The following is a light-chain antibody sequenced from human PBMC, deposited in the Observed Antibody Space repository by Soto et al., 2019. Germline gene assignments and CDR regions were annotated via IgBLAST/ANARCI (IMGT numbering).Light chain of an antibody. V-gene: IGLV3-21*02. CDR2: DGS. J-gene: IGLJ2*01. CDR3: QVWDTGNDHVV. CDR1: NIKSKS. Sequence: SYELTQPPSVSVAPGQTARITCGGNNIKSKSVHWYQQRPGQAPVLVVHDGSDRPSGIPERFSGSNSENTATLIITRVEAVDEADYYCQVWDTGNDHVVFGGGTKLTVL.